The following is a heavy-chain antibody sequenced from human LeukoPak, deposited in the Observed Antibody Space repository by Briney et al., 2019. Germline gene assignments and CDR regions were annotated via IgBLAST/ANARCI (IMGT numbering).Heavy chain of an antibody. Sequence: SETLSLTCTVSGGSISSSSYVWGWIRQPPGKGLEWIGSVYYSGATHSNPSLKSRVTISIDTSKNLFSLKLTSVAAADTAVYYCARHVWEPAWPDYWGQGTLVPVSS. CDR3: ARHVWEPAWPDY. CDR2: VYYSGAT. J-gene: IGHJ4*02. D-gene: IGHD1-26*01. CDR1: GGSISSSSYV. V-gene: IGHV4-39*01.